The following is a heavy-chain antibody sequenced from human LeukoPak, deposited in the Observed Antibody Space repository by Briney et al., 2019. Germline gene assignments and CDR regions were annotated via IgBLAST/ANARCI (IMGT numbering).Heavy chain of an antibody. Sequence: KPSETLSLTCTVSGGSISSSSYYWGWIRQPPGKGLEWIGSIYYSGGTYYNPSLKSRVTISVDTSKNQFSLKLSSVTAADTAVYYCARQPCDFWSGYRPYFDYWGQGTLVTVSS. V-gene: IGHV4-39*01. J-gene: IGHJ4*02. CDR1: GGSISSSSYY. D-gene: IGHD3-3*01. CDR3: ARQPCDFWSGYRPYFDY. CDR2: IYYSGGT.